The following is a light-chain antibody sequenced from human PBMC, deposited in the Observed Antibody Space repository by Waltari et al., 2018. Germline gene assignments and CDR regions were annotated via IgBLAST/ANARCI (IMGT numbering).Light chain of an antibody. V-gene: IGLV8-61*01. Sequence: QTVVTQEPSLSVSPGGTVTLTCALSSGSISTTSYASWYQQSPGQPPRTLVYKGNCRSSGVPDRFSGSILGNTACLTITGAQSDDESDYYGLLYMGSGIWVFGGGTRLTVL. CDR1: SGSISTTSY. CDR3: LLYMGSGIWV. J-gene: IGLJ3*02. CDR2: KGN.